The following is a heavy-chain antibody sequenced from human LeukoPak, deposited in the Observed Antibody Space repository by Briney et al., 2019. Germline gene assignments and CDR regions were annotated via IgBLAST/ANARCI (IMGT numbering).Heavy chain of an antibody. CDR3: ARDGLYDSSGRELAFDI. V-gene: IGHV3-7*01. J-gene: IGHJ3*02. Sequence: GGSLRLSCAASGSTFSSYWMSWVRQAPGKGLEWVANIKQDGSEKYYVDSVKGRFTISRDNAKNSLYLQMNSLRAEDTAVYYCARDGLYDSSGRELAFDIWGQGTMVTVSS. CDR1: GSTFSSYW. CDR2: IKQDGSEK. D-gene: IGHD3-22*01.